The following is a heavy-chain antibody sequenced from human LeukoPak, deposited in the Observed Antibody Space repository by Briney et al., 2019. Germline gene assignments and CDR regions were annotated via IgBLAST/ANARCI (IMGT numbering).Heavy chain of an antibody. CDR1: GFTFGDYA. Sequence: GGSLRLSCAASGFTFGDYAMHWVRQAPGKGLEWVSGISWNSGSIGYADSVKGRFTISRDNSKNTLYLQMNSLRAEDTAVYYCARERSGYDGFDYWGQGTLVTVSS. CDR2: ISWNSGSI. CDR3: ARERSGYDGFDY. D-gene: IGHD5-12*01. J-gene: IGHJ4*02. V-gene: IGHV3-9*01.